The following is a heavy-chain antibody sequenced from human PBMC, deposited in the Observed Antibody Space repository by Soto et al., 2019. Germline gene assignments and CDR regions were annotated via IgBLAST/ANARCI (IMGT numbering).Heavy chain of an antibody. CDR3: GRGRSGELVVFY. CDR2: IGPNRGDT. D-gene: IGHD1-7*01. V-gene: IGHV1-2*02. J-gene: IGHJ4*02. Sequence: QVQLVQSGAEVKKSGASVKVSCKASGYTFTGYYIHWVRQAPGQGLEWMGEIGPNRGDTKYAQKFQGRVTMTRDTSSSTVYMELSNLSPDDTAVYYCGRGRSGELVVFYWGQGTLVTVYS. CDR1: GYTFTGYY.